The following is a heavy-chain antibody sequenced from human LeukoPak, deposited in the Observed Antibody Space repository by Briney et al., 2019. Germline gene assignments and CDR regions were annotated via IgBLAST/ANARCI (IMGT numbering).Heavy chain of an antibody. Sequence: ASVTVSCKVSGYTLTELSMHWVRQAPGKGLEWMGGFDPEDGETIYAQKFQGRVTMTEDTSTDTAYMELSSLRSEDTAVYYCATERHGDYGFDYWGQGTLATVSS. J-gene: IGHJ4*02. D-gene: IGHD4-17*01. V-gene: IGHV1-24*01. CDR1: GYTLTELS. CDR2: FDPEDGET. CDR3: ATERHGDYGFDY.